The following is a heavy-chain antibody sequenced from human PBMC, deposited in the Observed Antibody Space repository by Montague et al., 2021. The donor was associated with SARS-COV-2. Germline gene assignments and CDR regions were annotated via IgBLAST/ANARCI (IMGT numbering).Heavy chain of an antibody. CDR2: IYWNDDR. CDR1: GFSLSSRGVG. J-gene: IGHJ4*02. CDR3: AYKRSGWPIEFGH. Sequence: VKPTQTLTLTCSFSGFSLSSRGVGVGWIRQPPGKALECFALIYWNDDRRYSPSLKNRLSVSKDDSKNQVVLTMTNMETVDTGTYYCAYKRSGWPIEFGHWGQGTLVTVSS. V-gene: IGHV2-5*01. D-gene: IGHD6-19*01.